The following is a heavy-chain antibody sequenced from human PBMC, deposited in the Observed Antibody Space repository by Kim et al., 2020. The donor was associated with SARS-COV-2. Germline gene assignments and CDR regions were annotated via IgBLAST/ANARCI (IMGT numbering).Heavy chain of an antibody. CDR3: ARDGY. CDR2: IHHSGST. J-gene: IGHJ4*02. Sequence: SETLSLTCTVSGVAITSDGYYWSWIRQHPGRGLEWIGYIHHSGSTYYNPSLTSRVTISVDTSNNKFFLNLSFVTVADTAVYYCARDGYWGQGTLVTVSS. CDR1: GVAITSDGYY. V-gene: IGHV4-31*03.